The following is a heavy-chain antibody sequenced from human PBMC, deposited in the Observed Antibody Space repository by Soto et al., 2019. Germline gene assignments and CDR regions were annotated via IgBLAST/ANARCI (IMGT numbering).Heavy chain of an antibody. CDR3: ARVERGTATTVVDAFDI. J-gene: IGHJ3*02. D-gene: IGHD1-1*01. CDR1: GGSVNSGNYY. Sequence: QVQLQQWGAGLLKPSETLSLTCAVFGGSVNSGNYYWSWIRQPPGKGLEWIGGMSHSGGTHFNPSLKRRVTISGDTSKNQFSLKMSSVTAADAALYYCARVERGTATTVVDAFDIWGPGTMVTVSS. CDR2: MSHSGGT. V-gene: IGHV4-34*01.